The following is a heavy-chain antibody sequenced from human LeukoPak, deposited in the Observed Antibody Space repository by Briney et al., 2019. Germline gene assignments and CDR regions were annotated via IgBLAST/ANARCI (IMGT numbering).Heavy chain of an antibody. Sequence: PSETLSLTCTVSGGSISSYYWSWIRQPPGKGLEWIGYVYSSGYTNYNPSLRSRVTMSVDTSKNQFSLKLSSVTAADTAVYYCARSPYCTSTSCYGAGTIDSWGQGSLVTVSS. D-gene: IGHD2-2*01. J-gene: IGHJ4*02. CDR1: GGSISSYY. V-gene: IGHV4-59*01. CDR2: VYSSGYT. CDR3: ARSPYCTSTSCYGAGTIDS.